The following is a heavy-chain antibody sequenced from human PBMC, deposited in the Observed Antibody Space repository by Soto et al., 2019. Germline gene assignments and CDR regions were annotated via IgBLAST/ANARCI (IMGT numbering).Heavy chain of an antibody. V-gene: IGHV3-7*01. Sequence: GSLRLSCAASGFTFSSYWMSWVRQAPGKGLEWVANIKQDGSEKYYVDSVKGRFIISRDNAKNSLYLQMNRLRAEDTAVYYCARDPLYVCFDYWGQGTLVTVSS. CDR2: IKQDGSEK. CDR1: GFTFSSYW. CDR3: ARDPLYVCFDY. D-gene: IGHD3-10*02. J-gene: IGHJ4*02.